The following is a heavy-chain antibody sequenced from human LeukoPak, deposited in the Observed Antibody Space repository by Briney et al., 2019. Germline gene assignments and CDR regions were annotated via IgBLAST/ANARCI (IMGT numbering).Heavy chain of an antibody. CDR1: GYSFISYW. V-gene: IGHV5-51*01. Sequence: GGSLKISCKGSGYSFISYWIGWVRQTPGKGLEWMGIIYPGDSDTRYSPSFQGQVTISADKSISTAYLQWSSLKASDTAMYYCARAYGDYAFDIWGQGTMVTVSS. CDR3: ARAYGDYAFDI. J-gene: IGHJ3*02. D-gene: IGHD4-17*01. CDR2: IYPGDSDT.